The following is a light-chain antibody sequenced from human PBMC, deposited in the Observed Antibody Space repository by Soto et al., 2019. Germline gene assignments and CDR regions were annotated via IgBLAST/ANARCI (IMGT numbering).Light chain of an antibody. CDR1: QTISSS. V-gene: IGKV1-5*01. J-gene: IGKJ2*01. CDR2: DAS. CDR3: QQHNDYTAVT. Sequence: DIQMTQSPSTLSASVGDRVTITCRASQTISSSLAWYQHKPGQAPKLLILDASTLHTGVPSRFSGGGFGTEFTLTITGLQPDDFATYYCQQHNDYTAVTFGQGTKLDIK.